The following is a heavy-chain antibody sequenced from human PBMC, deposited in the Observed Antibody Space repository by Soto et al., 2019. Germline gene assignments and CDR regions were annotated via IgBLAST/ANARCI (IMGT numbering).Heavy chain of an antibody. Sequence: QVQLVESGGGVVQPGRSLRLSCAGSGFDFSNYPMHWVRQAPGKGLEWVAVISYDGSDKYYADSVKGRFTISRDNSKTTLYLQMDTLRGEDTAVYYCASGRAMDVWGQGTTFTVSS. J-gene: IGHJ6*02. CDR3: ASGRAMDV. CDR1: GFDFSNYP. CDR2: ISYDGSDK. V-gene: IGHV3-30-3*01.